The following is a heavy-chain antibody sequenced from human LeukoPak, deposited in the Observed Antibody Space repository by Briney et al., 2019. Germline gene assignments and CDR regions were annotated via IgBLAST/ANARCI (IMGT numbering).Heavy chain of an antibody. CDR2: IYYSGST. Sequence: PSETLSLTCTVSGGSISNSSYYWGWLRQPPGKGLEWIGSIYYSGSTYYDPSLKSRFTISVDTSKNQFSLKLSSVTAADTAVYYCARVPSAGTKYYDILTGLFDYWGQGTLVTVSS. CDR1: GGSISNSSYY. V-gene: IGHV4-39*07. J-gene: IGHJ4*02. CDR3: ARVPSAGTKYYDILTGLFDY. D-gene: IGHD3-9*01.